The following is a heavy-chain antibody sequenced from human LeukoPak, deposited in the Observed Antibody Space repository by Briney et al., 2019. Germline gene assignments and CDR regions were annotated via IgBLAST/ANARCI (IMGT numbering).Heavy chain of an antibody. CDR3: ARKDGGRDGYNYEGNFDY. V-gene: IGHV1-2*02. Sequence: ASVKVSCRASGYTFTGYYMHWVRQAPGQGLEWMGWINPNSGGTNYAQKFQGRVTMTRDTSISTAYMELSRLRSDDTAVYYCARKDGGRDGYNYEGNFDYWGQGILVTVSS. CDR1: GYTFTGYY. J-gene: IGHJ4*02. CDR2: INPNSGGT. D-gene: IGHD5-24*01.